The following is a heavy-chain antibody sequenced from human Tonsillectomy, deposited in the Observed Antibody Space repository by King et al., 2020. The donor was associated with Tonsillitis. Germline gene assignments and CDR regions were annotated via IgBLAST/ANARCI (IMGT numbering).Heavy chain of an antibody. CDR1: GGSISSYY. CDR2: IYYTGST. CDR3: ARDKVCSGYYCAYGMDV. J-gene: IGHJ6*02. V-gene: IGHV4-59*01. Sequence: VQLQESGPGLVKPSETLSLTCTVSGGSISSYYWSWIRQPPGKGLEWIGYIYYTGSTNYNPSLKSRVTISVDTSKNQFSLKLSSVTAADTAMYYCARDKVCSGYYCAYGMDVWGQGTTVTVSS. D-gene: IGHD3-22*01.